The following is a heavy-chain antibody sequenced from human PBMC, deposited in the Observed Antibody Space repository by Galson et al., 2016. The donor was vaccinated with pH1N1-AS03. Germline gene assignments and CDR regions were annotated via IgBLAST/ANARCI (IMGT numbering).Heavy chain of an antibody. CDR1: GDSTNINTCY. CDR2: VYYDGNT. Sequence: SETLSLTCSVSGDSTNINTCYWGWIRQPPGKGLEWIGSVYYDGNTYYNPSLKSRATISVDTSKNLLTLKLTSVTAADTAVYYCARTRGTRPADVFDVWGQGATVAVSS. D-gene: IGHD1-14*01. J-gene: IGHJ3*01. CDR3: ARTRGTRPADVFDV. V-gene: IGHV4-39*06.